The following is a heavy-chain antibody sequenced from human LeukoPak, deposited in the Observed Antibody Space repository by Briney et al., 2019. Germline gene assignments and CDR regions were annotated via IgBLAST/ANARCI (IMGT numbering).Heavy chain of an antibody. CDR2: IRYDRSNK. V-gene: IGHV3-30*02. D-gene: IGHD4-17*01. J-gene: IGHJ4*02. CDR1: GFTFSSYG. CDR3: ARDNRYRDYFRLGLHY. Sequence: PGGSLRLSCAASGFTFSSYGMHWVRQAPGKGLEWVAFIRYDRSNKYYADSVKGRFTISRDNSKNTLYLQMNSLRAEDTAVYYCARDNRYRDYFRLGLHYWGQGTLVTVSS.